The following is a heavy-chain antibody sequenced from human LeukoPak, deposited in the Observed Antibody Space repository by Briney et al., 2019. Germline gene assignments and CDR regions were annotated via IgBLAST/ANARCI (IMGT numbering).Heavy chain of an antibody. V-gene: IGHV1-69*04. J-gene: IGHJ4*02. D-gene: IGHD5-24*01. CDR3: TRAPPRYDGYIPYY. Sequence: SVKVSCMASGCTFTNLAISWVRQAPGQGLEWMGRIIPTTGLANYAQKFQGRVTITADKSTSTAYMELSSLRSEDTAVYYCTRAPPRYDGYIPYYWGQGTLVTVSS. CDR1: GCTFTNLA. CDR2: IIPTTGLA.